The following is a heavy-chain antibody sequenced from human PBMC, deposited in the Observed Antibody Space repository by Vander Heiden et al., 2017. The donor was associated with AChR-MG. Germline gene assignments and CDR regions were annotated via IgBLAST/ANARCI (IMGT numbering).Heavy chain of an antibody. CDR2: INHSGST. CDR1: GGSFSGYY. Sequence: QVQLQQWGAGLLKPSETLSLTCAVYGGSFSGYYWSWIRQPPGKGLEWIGEINHSGSTNYNPSLKSRVTISVDTSKNQFSLKLSSVTAADTAVYYCARVVAAAGTWYYYYGMDVWGQGTTVTVSS. V-gene: IGHV4-34*01. D-gene: IGHD6-13*01. CDR3: ARVVAAAGTWYYYYGMDV. J-gene: IGHJ6*02.